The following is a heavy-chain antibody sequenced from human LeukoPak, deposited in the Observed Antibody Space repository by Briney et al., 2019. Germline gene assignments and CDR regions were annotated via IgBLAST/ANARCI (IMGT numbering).Heavy chain of an antibody. V-gene: IGHV4-59*01. J-gene: IGHJ5*02. CDR1: GGSISSYY. CDR2: IYYSGST. CDR3: ARSNVLLWFGELSAGGGFDP. D-gene: IGHD3-10*01. Sequence: SETLSLTCTVSGGSISSYYWSWIRQPPGKGLEWIGYIYYSGSTNYNPSLKSRVTISVDTSKNQFSLKLSSVTAADTAVYYCARSNVLLWFGELSAGGGFDPWGQGTLVTVSS.